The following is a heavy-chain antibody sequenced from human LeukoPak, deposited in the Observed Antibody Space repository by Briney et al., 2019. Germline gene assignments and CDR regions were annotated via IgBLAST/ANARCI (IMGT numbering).Heavy chain of an antibody. V-gene: IGHV1-2*02. D-gene: IGHD5-24*01. CDR1: RYTFIGYY. J-gene: IGHJ4*02. CDR3: ARDGRTMASSQPYYFDS. Sequence: AASVKVSCKASRYTFIGYYMHWVRQAPGQGPEWMGWINPNSGGTNYAQNFEGRVTMTRDTSISTAYMELSRLTSDDTAVYYCARDGRTMASSQPYYFDSWGQGTLVTVSS. CDR2: INPNSGGT.